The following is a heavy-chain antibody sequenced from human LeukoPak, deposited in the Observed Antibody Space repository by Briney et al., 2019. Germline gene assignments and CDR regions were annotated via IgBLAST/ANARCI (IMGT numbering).Heavy chain of an antibody. J-gene: IGHJ4*02. CDR3: ARDSRSFIVMITEPRKNLVDY. V-gene: IGHV3-23*01. Sequence: PGGSLRLSCAASGFTFSSYAMSWVRQAPGKGPEWVSGISRSGGSTYYADSVKGRFTISRDNSKNTLYLQMNSLRVEDTAVYYCARDSRSFIVMITEPRKNLVDYWGQGTLVTVSS. D-gene: IGHD3-16*01. CDR2: ISRSGGST. CDR1: GFTFSSYA.